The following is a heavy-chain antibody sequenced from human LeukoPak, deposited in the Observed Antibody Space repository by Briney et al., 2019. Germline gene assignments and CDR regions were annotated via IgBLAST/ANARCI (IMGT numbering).Heavy chain of an antibody. CDR3: ARDREDIVVVVAATLGIYYMDV. J-gene: IGHJ6*03. CDR1: GFTVSSNY. V-gene: IGHV3-66*01. D-gene: IGHD2-15*01. CDR2: IYSGGST. Sequence: GGSLRLSCAASGFTVSSNYMSWVRQAPGKGLEWVSVIYSGGSTYYADSVKGRFTISRDNSKNTLYLQMNSLRAEDTAVYYCARDREDIVVVVAATLGIYYMDVWGKGTTVTISS.